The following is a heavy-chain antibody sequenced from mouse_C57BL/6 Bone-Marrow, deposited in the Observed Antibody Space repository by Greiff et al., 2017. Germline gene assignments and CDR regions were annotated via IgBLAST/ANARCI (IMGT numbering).Heavy chain of an antibody. CDR1: GYTFTSYW. J-gene: IGHJ3*01. Sequence: VKLMESGAELVKPGASVKLSCKASGYTFTSYWMQWVKQRPGQGLEWIGEIDPSDSYTNYNQKFKGKATLTVDTSSSTAYMQLSSLTSEDSAVYYCARIITTEGFAYWGQGTLVTVSA. V-gene: IGHV1-50*01. CDR3: ARIITTEGFAY. CDR2: IDPSDSYT. D-gene: IGHD1-1*01.